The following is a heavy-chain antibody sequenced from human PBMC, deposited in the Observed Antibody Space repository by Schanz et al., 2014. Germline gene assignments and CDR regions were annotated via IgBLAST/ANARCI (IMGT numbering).Heavy chain of an antibody. Sequence: QVHLVQSGAEVKKPGSSVKVSCKASGGTFSSDTFSWVRQAPGQGLEWMGRIVPIAGITNYAQRFQGRVTITADKSSDTAYMELSSLRSEDTAVYYCARAVGLNDRGWFDAWGQGTLVTVSS. CDR1: GGTFSSDT. D-gene: IGHD3-22*01. V-gene: IGHV1-69*02. CDR3: ARAVGLNDRGWFDA. J-gene: IGHJ5*02. CDR2: IVPIAGIT.